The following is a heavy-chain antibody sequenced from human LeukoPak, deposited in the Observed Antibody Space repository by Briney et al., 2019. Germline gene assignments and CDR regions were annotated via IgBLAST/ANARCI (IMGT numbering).Heavy chain of an antibody. CDR3: ARNIAAVLGAPSGAFDI. Sequence: TLSLTCTVSGGSISSGGYYWSWIRQHPGKGLEWIGYIYYSGSTYYNPSLKSRVTISVDTSKNQFSPKLSSVTAADTAVYYCARNIAAVLGAPSGAFDIWGQGTMVTVSS. V-gene: IGHV4-31*03. CDR1: GGSISSGGYY. CDR2: IYYSGST. D-gene: IGHD6-13*01. J-gene: IGHJ3*02.